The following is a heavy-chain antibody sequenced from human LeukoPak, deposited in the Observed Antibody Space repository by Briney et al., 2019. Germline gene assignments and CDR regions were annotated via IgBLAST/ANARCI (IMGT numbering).Heavy chain of an antibody. J-gene: IGHJ4*02. CDR3: ARDLKLAGTTHYFDY. Sequence: PGGSLRLSCAASGFTFSNYGMHWVRQAPGKGLEWVAIIWNDGSNQYYGDSVKGRFTISRDNSRNTLYLQMNSLRAEDTAVYYCARDLKLAGTTHYFDYWGQGTLVTVSS. D-gene: IGHD3-3*02. CDR2: IWNDGSNQ. CDR1: GFTFSNYG. V-gene: IGHV3-33*01.